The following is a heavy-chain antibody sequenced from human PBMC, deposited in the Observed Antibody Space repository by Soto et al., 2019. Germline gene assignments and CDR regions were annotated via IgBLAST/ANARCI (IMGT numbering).Heavy chain of an antibody. CDR1: GYTFTSYD. Sequence: ASVKGSCKASGYTFTSYDINWVRHATGQGLEWMGWMNPNSGNAGYAQKFQGRVTMTRNTSISTAYMERSSLRSEDTAVYYCARGRLLWGVYYYYGMDVWGQGTTVTVSS. V-gene: IGHV1-8*01. CDR2: MNPNSGNA. CDR3: ARGRLLWGVYYYYGMDV. D-gene: IGHD2-21*01. J-gene: IGHJ6*02.